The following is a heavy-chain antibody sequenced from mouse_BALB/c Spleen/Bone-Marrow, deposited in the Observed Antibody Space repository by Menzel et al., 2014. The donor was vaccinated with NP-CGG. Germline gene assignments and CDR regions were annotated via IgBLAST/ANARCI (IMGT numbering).Heavy chain of an antibody. J-gene: IGHJ3*01. V-gene: IGHV5-9-3*01. CDR1: GFTFSSYA. CDR2: ISSGGSYT. Sequence: DVKLVESGGGLVKPGGPLKLSCAASGFTFSSYAMSWVRQTPEKRLEWVATISSGGSYTYYPDSVKGRFTISRDNAKNTLYLQMSSLRSEDTAMYYCARKSYYDYDGRPWFAYWGQGTLVTVSA. CDR3: ARKSYYDYDGRPWFAY. D-gene: IGHD2-4*01.